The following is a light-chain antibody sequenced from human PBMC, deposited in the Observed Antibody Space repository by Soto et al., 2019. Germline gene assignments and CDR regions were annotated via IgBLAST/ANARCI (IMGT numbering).Light chain of an antibody. CDR2: DAS. V-gene: IGKV1-5*01. J-gene: IGKJ1*01. Sequence: IQMTQSPSNLSSSFGDRVTITCRATQTINTRLAWYQQKPGKAPKLLIYDASSLESGVPSRFSGSGSGTEVTITISGLKTDDGSTYYCQHYDTYRATFGLGTKVDI. CDR3: QHYDTYRAT. CDR1: QTINTR.